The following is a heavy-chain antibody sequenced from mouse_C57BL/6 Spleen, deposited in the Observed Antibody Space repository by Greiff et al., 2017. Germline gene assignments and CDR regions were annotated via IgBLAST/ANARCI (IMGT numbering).Heavy chain of an antibody. CDR1: GYAFSSSW. V-gene: IGHV1-82*01. CDR2: IYPGDGDT. D-gene: IGHD1-1*01. J-gene: IGHJ2*01. Sequence: VKLMESGPELVKPGASVKISCKASGYAFSSSWMNWVKQRPGKGLEWIGRIYPGDGDTNYNGKFKGKATLTADKSSSTAYMQLSSLTSEDSAVYFWARDTTVVATPLFDYWGQGTTLTVSS. CDR3: ARDTTVVATPLFDY.